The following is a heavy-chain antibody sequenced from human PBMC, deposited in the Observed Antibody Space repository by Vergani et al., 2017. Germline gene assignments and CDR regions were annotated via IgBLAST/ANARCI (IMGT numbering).Heavy chain of an antibody. D-gene: IGHD3/OR15-3a*01. CDR1: GSTFTGYY. CDR2: INPNSGGT. CDR3: ARGTERTLPELKPPAPYYYGMDV. Sequence: QVQLVQSGAEVKKPGASVKVSCKASGSTFTGYYMHWVRQAPGQGLEWMGWINPNSGGTNYAQKFQGRVTMTRDTSISTAYMELSRLRSDDTAVYYCARGTERTLPELKPPAPYYYGMDVWGQGTTVTVSS. J-gene: IGHJ6*02. V-gene: IGHV1-2*02.